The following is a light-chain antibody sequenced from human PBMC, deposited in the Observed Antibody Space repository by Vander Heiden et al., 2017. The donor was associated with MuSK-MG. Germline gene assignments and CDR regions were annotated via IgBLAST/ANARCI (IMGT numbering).Light chain of an antibody. CDR1: QSVSSY. Sequence: EIVLTQSPATLPLSSGERATLTCRASQSVSSYLACYHQKPGQAPRLLIYNASNGATVIPARFSGSGSGTDFTLTISSLEPEDFAVYYCQQRSNWPLTFGGGTKVEIK. V-gene: IGKV3-11*01. CDR3: QQRSNWPLT. J-gene: IGKJ4*01. CDR2: NAS.